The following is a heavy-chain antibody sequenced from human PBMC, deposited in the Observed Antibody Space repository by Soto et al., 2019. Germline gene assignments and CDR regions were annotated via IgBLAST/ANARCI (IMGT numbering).Heavy chain of an antibody. J-gene: IGHJ4*02. CDR1: VGSINSYW. CDR2: VYSSGTT. D-gene: IGHD2-2*01. Sequence: SETLSLTCSVSVGSINSYWWSWIRQPAGKGLEWIGRVYSSGTTDYNPPLNSRATMSVETSKNQFSLKLTSVTAADTAVYYCARDIGSYAYAEGYWGQGIQVTVS. CDR3: ARDIGSYAYAEGY. V-gene: IGHV4-4*07.